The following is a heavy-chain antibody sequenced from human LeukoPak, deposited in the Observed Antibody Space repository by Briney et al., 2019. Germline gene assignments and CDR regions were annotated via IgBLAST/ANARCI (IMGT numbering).Heavy chain of an antibody. V-gene: IGHV3-53*01. CDR3: ASKTYYPPYYYYGMDV. Sequence: GGSLRLSCAASGFTVSSNYMSWVRQAPGKGLEWVSVIYSGGSTYYADSVKGRFTISRDNSKNTLYLQMNSLRAEDTAVYYCASKTYYPPYYYYGMDVRGQGTTVTVSS. J-gene: IGHJ6*02. CDR1: GFTVSSNY. D-gene: IGHD3-10*01. CDR2: IYSGGST.